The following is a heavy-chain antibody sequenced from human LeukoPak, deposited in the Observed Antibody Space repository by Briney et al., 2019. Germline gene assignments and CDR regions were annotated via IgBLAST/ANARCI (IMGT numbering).Heavy chain of an antibody. CDR1: GYTFTSYY. Sequence: ASVKVSCKASGYTFTSYYMHWVRQAPGQGLEGMGIINPSGGSTSYAQKFQGRVTMTRDMSTSTVYMELSSLRSEDTAVYYCARDASGSYAPDYWGQGTLVTVSS. V-gene: IGHV1-46*01. J-gene: IGHJ4*02. D-gene: IGHD1-26*01. CDR3: ARDASGSYAPDY. CDR2: INPSGGST.